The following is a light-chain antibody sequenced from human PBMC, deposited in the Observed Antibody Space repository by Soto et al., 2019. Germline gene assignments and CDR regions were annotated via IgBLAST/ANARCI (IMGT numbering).Light chain of an antibody. CDR2: GAS. CDR1: QSVTTQ. Sequence: IVLTQSPGTLSLSPGERATLSCRASQSVTTQLAWYQQKPGQAPRLIIHGASSRATGVPDRIIGSESWTDFTLSISRLEPEDFAVYYCKQYGGSSRTFGQGTKVEIK. CDR3: KQYGGSSRT. J-gene: IGKJ1*01. V-gene: IGKV3-20*01.